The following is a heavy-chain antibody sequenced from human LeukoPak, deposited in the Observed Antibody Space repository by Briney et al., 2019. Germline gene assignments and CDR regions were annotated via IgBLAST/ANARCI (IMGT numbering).Heavy chain of an antibody. Sequence: GGSLRLSCAASGFTFSDSYMTWVRQAPGKGVEWVAYISGSGHDINYSESAKGRFTISRDNAKNSLYLQMNSLRAEDTAVYYCARGRGWQLVRGYYYMDVWGKGTTVTVSS. D-gene: IGHD6-6*01. V-gene: IGHV3-11*04. CDR3: ARGRGWQLVRGYYYMDV. CDR1: GFTFSDSY. J-gene: IGHJ6*03. CDR2: ISGSGHDI.